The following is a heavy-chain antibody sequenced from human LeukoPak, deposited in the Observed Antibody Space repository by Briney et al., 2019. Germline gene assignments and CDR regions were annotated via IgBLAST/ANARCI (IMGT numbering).Heavy chain of an antibody. CDR1: GFTFSTYS. J-gene: IGHJ4*02. CDR3: APSISGWPTYDY. Sequence: GGSLRLSCAASGFTFSTYSMNWVRQAPGKGLEWVSSISSSSSYIYYADSVKGRFTISRDNAKNSLYLQMNRLRAEDTAVYYCAPSISGWPTYDYWGQGTLVTVSS. D-gene: IGHD6-19*01. CDR2: ISSSSSYI. V-gene: IGHV3-21*01.